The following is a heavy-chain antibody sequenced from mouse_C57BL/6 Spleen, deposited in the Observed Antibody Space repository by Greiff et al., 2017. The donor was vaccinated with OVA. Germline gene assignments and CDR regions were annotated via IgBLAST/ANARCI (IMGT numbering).Heavy chain of an antibody. V-gene: IGHV1-75*01. D-gene: IGHD1-1*01. CDR2: IFPGSGST. J-gene: IGHJ2*01. Sequence: VQLQESGPELVKPGASVKISCKASGYTFTDYYINWVKQRPGQGLEWIGWIFPGSGSTYYNEKFKGKATLTVDKSSSTAYMLLSSLTSEDSAVYFCARPLKYYGSSYCLDYWGQGTTLTVSS. CDR1: GYTFTDYY. CDR3: ARPLKYYGSSYCLDY.